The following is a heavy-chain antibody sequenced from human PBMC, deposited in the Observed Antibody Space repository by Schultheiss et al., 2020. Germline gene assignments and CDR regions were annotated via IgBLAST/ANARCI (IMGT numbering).Heavy chain of an antibody. Sequence: GESLKISCSASGFTFSSYAMSWVRQAPGKGLEWVSAISGSGGSTYYADSVKGRFTISRDNSKNTLYLQMNSLRAEDTAVYYCAKGGHSSSWSLNWFDPWGQGTLVTVSS. V-gene: IGHV3-23*01. D-gene: IGHD6-13*01. CDR2: ISGSGGST. J-gene: IGHJ5*02. CDR3: AKGGHSSSWSLNWFDP. CDR1: GFTFSSYA.